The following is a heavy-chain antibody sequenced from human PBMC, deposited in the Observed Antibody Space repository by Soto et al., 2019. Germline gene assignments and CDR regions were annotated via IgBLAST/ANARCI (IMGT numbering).Heavy chain of an antibody. CDR1: GFPFTDYS. V-gene: IGHV3-30-3*01. Sequence: QVQLVESGGGVVQPGRSLRLSCAASGFPFTDYSLHWVRQAPGKGLEWVAIISNDGSNIDYADSVKGRFTISRDKSNNTMHLEMNSLRMEDSAVYYCARDPRWRELLLDYWCQGTLVTVSS. CDR3: ARDPRWRELLLDY. D-gene: IGHD3-10*01. J-gene: IGHJ4*02. CDR2: ISNDGSNI.